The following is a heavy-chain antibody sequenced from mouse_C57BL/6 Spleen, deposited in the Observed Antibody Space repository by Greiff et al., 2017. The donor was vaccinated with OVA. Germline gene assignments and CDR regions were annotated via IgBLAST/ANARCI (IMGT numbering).Heavy chain of an antibody. J-gene: IGHJ2*01. V-gene: IGHV1-52*01. CDR1: GYTFTSYW. Sequence: QVQLQQPGAELVRPGSSVKLSCKASGYTFTSYWSDWVTQSPIQGRVRIVPLYPSDSETHYNQKFKDKATLTVDKSSSTAYMQLSSLTSEDSAVYYCARRYLDYWGQGTTLTVSS. CDR2: LYPSDSET. CDR3: ARRYLDY.